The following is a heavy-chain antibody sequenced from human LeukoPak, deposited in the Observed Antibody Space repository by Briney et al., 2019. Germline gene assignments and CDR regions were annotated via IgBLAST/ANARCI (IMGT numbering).Heavy chain of an antibody. CDR2: INPNSGGT. Sequence: ASVNVSCTASEYTFTGYYMHWVRQAPRRQGLEWMGWINPNSGGTHYAQKFQGRVTITMDTSISTAYLELSRLRSDDTAVYYCARTSSSGDCFDYWGQGTLVIVSS. V-gene: IGHV1-2*02. CDR3: ARTSSSGDCFDY. J-gene: IGHJ4*02. D-gene: IGHD3-10*01. CDR1: EYTFTGYY.